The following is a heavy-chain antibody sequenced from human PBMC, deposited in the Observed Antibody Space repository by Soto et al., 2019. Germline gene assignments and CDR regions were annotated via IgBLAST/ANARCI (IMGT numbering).Heavy chain of an antibody. D-gene: IGHD2-2*01. V-gene: IGHV1-46*01. CDR1: GYTFTSYY. J-gene: IGHJ4*02. Sequence: KNDVASVKVSCKASGYTFTSYYMHWVRQAPGQGLEWMGIINPSGGNTSYAQKFQGRVTMTRDTSTSTVYMELSSLRSEDTAVYYCARDSQDTHKGYCSSTSCFRFDYWGQGTLVTVSS. CDR2: INPSGGNT. CDR3: ARDSQDTHKGYCSSTSCFRFDY.